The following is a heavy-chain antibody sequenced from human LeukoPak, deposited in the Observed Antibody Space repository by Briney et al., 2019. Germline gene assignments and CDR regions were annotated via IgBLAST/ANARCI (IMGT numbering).Heavy chain of an antibody. CDR2: IYYSGST. V-gene: IGHV4-39*01. CDR1: GGSISSSRYY. Sequence: SETLSLTCTVSGGSISSSRYYWGWIRQPPGKGLEWLGSIYYSGSTYYNPSLKSRVTISVDTSKNQFSLKLSSVTAADTAVYYCARGRGRTAMVPGYWGQGTLVTVSS. J-gene: IGHJ4*02. D-gene: IGHD5-18*01. CDR3: ARGRGRTAMVPGY.